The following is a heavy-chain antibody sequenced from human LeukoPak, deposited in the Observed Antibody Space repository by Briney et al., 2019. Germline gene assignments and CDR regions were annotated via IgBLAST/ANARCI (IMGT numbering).Heavy chain of an antibody. CDR2: MNPNSGGT. Sequence: ASVKVSCKASGYTFTSYDINWVRQATGQGLEWMGWMNPNSGGTNYARKFQGRVTMTRDTSISTAYMELSRLRSDDTAVYYCASDLYYDSSGYYDAFDIWGQGTMVTVSS. CDR1: GYTFTSYD. V-gene: IGHV1-2*02. CDR3: ASDLYYDSSGYYDAFDI. J-gene: IGHJ3*02. D-gene: IGHD3-22*01.